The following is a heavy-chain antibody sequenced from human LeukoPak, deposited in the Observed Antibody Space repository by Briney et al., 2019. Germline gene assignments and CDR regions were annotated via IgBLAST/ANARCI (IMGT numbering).Heavy chain of an antibody. V-gene: IGHV3-30*18. Sequence: PGGSPRLSCAASGFTFSSYGMHWVRQAPGKGLEWVAVISYDGSNKWYADSVKGRFTISRDNSKNTLYVQMNSLRSEDTAVYYCAKEWLRFSFYYYGMDVWGQGTTVTVSS. CDR2: ISYDGSNK. J-gene: IGHJ6*02. D-gene: IGHD5-12*01. CDR1: GFTFSSYG. CDR3: AKEWLRFSFYYYGMDV.